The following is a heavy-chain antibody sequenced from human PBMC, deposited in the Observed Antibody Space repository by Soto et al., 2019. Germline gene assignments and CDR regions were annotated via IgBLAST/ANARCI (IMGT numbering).Heavy chain of an antibody. D-gene: IGHD2-2*02. J-gene: IGHJ6*02. V-gene: IGHV1-69*13. Sequence: GASVKVSCKASGGTFSSYAISWVRQAPGQGLEWMGGIIPIFGTANYAQKFQGRVTITADESTSTAYMELSSLRSEDTAVCYCARDSPSCYTPPRCHYYGMDVWGQGTTVTVSS. CDR1: GGTFSSYA. CDR3: ARDSPSCYTPPRCHYYGMDV. CDR2: IIPIFGTA.